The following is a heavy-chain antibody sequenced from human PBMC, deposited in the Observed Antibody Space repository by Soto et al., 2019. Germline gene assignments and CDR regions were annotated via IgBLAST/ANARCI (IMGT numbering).Heavy chain of an antibody. CDR2: IYYSGST. Sequence: PSETLSLTCTVSGGSISSYYWSWIRQPPGKGLEWIGYIYYSGSTNYNPSLKSRVTISVDTSKNQFSLKLSSVTAADTAVYYCAKGGASSQWFAPWGQGVLVTVSS. CDR1: GGSISSYY. CDR3: AKGGASSQWFAP. D-gene: IGHD2-15*01. V-gene: IGHV4-59*01. J-gene: IGHJ5*02.